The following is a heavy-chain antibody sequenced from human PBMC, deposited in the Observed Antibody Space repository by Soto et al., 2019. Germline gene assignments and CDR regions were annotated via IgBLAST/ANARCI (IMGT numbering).Heavy chain of an antibody. CDR2: VSATAGNT. D-gene: IGHD3-16*01. V-gene: IGHV3-23*01. CDR3: AKDRLAGGFDY. CDR1: GFTFSNYA. Sequence: SCAASGFTFSNYAMNWVRQAPGKGLEWVSLVSATAGNTYYTDSVKGRFTISKDNSRNTVYLQMNSLRADDTAVYYCAKDRLAGGFDYWGQGTLVTVSA. J-gene: IGHJ4*02.